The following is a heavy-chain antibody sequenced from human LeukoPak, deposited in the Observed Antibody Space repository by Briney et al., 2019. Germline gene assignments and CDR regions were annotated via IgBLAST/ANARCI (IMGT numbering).Heavy chain of an antibody. CDR2: IYSGGST. CDR1: GFTVSSNY. V-gene: IGHV3-53*01. D-gene: IGHD5-18*01. CDR3: ARERVSHGYVDYYYYYGMDV. Sequence: DPGGSLRLSCAASGFTVSSNYMSWVRQAPGKGLEWVSVIYSGGSTYYADSVKGRFTISRDNSKNTLYLQMNSLRAEDTAVYYCARERVSHGYVDYYYYYGMDVWGQGTTVTVSS. J-gene: IGHJ6*02.